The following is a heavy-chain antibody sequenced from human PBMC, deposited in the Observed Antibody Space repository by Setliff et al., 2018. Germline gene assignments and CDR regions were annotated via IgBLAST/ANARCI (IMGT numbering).Heavy chain of an antibody. D-gene: IGHD3-10*01. CDR3: ARLSTRGRGVNYAFDIWGQ. V-gene: IGHV4-31*03. J-gene: IGHJ3*01. Sequence: SETLSLTCSASGDSISSSGYYWNWIRQHPGKGLEWIGYIYYTGSTYYTPSLKSRVTISLDPSKNQFSLKLSSVTAADTAVYYCARLSTRGRGVNYAFDIWGQGGQGAMVTVSS. CDR2: IYYTGST. CDR1: GDSISSSGYY.